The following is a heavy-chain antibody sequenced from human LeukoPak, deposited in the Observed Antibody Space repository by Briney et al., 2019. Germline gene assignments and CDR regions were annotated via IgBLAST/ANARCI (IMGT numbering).Heavy chain of an antibody. D-gene: IGHD3-3*01. J-gene: IGHJ4*02. CDR2: ISAYNGNT. CDR1: GYTFTGYY. V-gene: IGHV1-18*04. CDR3: ARASYDFWSGYYPFDY. Sequence: ASVKVSCKASGYTFTGYYMHWVRQAPGQGLEWMGWISAYNGNTNYAQKLQGRVTMTTDTSTSTAYMELRSLRSDDTAVYYCARASYDFWSGYYPFDYWGQGTLVTVSS.